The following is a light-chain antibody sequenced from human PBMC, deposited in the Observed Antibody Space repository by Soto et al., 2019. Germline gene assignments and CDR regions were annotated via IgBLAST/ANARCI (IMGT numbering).Light chain of an antibody. V-gene: IGLV2-18*02. J-gene: IGLJ1*01. CDR2: EVS. CDR1: SSDVGNYNR. Sequence: QSALTQPPSVSGSPGQSVTISCTGTSSDVGNYNRVSWYQQPPGTAPKVIIYEVSNRPSGVPDRFSGSKSGNTASLTISGLQAEDEADHYCSSYTSSSTYVFGTGTKVTV. CDR3: SSYTSSSTYV.